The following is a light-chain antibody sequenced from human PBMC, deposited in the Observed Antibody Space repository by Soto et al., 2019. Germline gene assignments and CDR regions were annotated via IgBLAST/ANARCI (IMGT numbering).Light chain of an antibody. Sequence: QSSLTQPRSLSGSPGQSVTISCTGTSSDVGNYNYVSWYQQYPGKVPKLMIYDVSKRPSGVPDRFSGSKSGNTASLTISGLQTEDEADYYCCSYAGSFIFVFGTGTKVTVL. CDR1: SSDVGNYNY. V-gene: IGLV2-11*01. CDR2: DVS. CDR3: CSYAGSFIFV. J-gene: IGLJ1*01.